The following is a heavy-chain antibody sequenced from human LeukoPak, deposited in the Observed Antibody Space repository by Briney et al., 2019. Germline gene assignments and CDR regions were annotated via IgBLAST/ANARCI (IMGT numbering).Heavy chain of an antibody. J-gene: IGHJ3*02. CDR2: IYHSGST. V-gene: IGHV4-30-2*01. CDR3: AREDSSGYYSSAFDI. CDR1: GGSISSGGYS. D-gene: IGHD3-22*01. Sequence: MPSETLSLTCAVSGGSISSGGYSWSWIRQPPGKGLEWIGYIYHSGSTYYNPSLKSRVTISVDRSKNQFSLKLSSVTAADTAVYYCAREDSSGYYSSAFDIWGLGTMVTVSS.